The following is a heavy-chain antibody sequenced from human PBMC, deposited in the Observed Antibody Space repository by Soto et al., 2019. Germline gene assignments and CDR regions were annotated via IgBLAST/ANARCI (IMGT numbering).Heavy chain of an antibody. CDR3: ARDTDSGYDLRYFDY. V-gene: IGHV3-30-3*01. CDR1: GFTFSSYA. J-gene: IGHJ4*02. D-gene: IGHD5-12*01. Sequence: GGSLRLSCAASGFTFSSYAMHWVRQAPGKGLEWVAVISYDGSNKYYADSVKGRFTISRDNSKNTLYLQMNSLRAEDTAVYYCARDTDSGYDLRYFDYWGQGTLVTVSS. CDR2: ISYDGSNK.